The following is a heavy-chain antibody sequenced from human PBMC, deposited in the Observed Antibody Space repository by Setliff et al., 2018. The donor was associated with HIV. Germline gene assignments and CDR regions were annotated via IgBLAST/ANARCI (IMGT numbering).Heavy chain of an antibody. D-gene: IGHD5-18*01. CDR2: IIPIFGTA. CDR3: ARAERGYSYGKGYYFDY. Sequence: SVKVSCKASGGTFSSYTISWVRQAPGQGLEWMGGIIPIFGTANYAQKFQGRVTITTDESTSTAYMELSSLRSEDTAVYYCARAERGYSYGKGYYFDYWGQGTLVTVSA. J-gene: IGHJ4*02. V-gene: IGHV1-69*05. CDR1: GGTFSSYT.